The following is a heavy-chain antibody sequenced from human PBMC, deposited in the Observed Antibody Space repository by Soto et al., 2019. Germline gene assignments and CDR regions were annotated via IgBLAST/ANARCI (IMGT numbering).Heavy chain of an antibody. Sequence: EVQLLESGGGLVQPGGSLRLSCAASGFTFSTYVMSWVRQAPGKGLEWVSSLSGSGDNTYYADSVKGRLTISRDNSNNTLYLQMDGLSAEDTALHYCAKARAVAGQAPATFDYWVQGTLVSVSS. J-gene: IGHJ4*02. CDR1: GFTFSTYV. CDR2: LSGSGDNT. V-gene: IGHV3-23*01. CDR3: AKARAVAGQAPATFDY. D-gene: IGHD6-19*01.